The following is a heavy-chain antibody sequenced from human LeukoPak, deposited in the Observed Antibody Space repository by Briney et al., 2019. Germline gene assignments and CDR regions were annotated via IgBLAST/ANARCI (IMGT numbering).Heavy chain of an antibody. CDR2: ISYDGSNK. J-gene: IGHJ4*02. V-gene: IGHV3-30*04. D-gene: IGHD2-2*01. CDR1: GFTFSSYA. Sequence: GGSLRLSCAASGFTFSSYAMHWVRQAPGKGLEWVAVISYDGSNKYYADSVKGRFTISRDNSKNTLYLQMNSLRAEDTAVYYCARAFKSVYCSSTSCPYFGYWGQGTLVTVSS. CDR3: ARAFKSVYCSSTSCPYFGY.